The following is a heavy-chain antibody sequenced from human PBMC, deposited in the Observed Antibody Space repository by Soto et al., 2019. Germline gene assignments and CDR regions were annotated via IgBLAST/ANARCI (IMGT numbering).Heavy chain of an antibody. D-gene: IGHD3-10*01. CDR1: GFTFSSSA. J-gene: IGHJ6*02. CDR3: ARDDYYSSGSYYNGATYYYGMDV. CDR2: IDVGSGNA. V-gene: IGHV1-58*01. Sequence: SVKVSCTTSGFTFSSSAVHWVRQARGHRLQWIGWIDVGSGNANYAQMLQERIGISRDMSTSTAYMELSSLRPEDTAVYYCARDDYYSSGSYYNGATYYYGMDVWGQGTTVTVSS.